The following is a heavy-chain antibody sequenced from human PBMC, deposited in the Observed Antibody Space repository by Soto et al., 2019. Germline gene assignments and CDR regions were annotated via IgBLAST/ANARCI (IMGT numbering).Heavy chain of an antibody. Sequence: EVQLVESGGGLVKPGGSLRLSCAASGFTFSSYSMNWVRQAPGKGMEWVSSISSSSSYIYYADSVKGRFTISRDNAKNSLYLQMNSLRAEDTAVYYCARGYSYGYGYGMDVWGQGTTVTVSS. CDR2: ISSSSSYI. J-gene: IGHJ6*02. D-gene: IGHD5-18*01. CDR1: GFTFSSYS. V-gene: IGHV3-21*01. CDR3: ARGYSYGYGYGMDV.